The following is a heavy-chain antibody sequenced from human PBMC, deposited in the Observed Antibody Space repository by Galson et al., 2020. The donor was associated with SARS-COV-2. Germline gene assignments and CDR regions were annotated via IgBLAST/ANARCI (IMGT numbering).Heavy chain of an antibody. Sequence: NSGGSLRLSCAASGFTFRSYSMNWVRQAPGKGLEWVSSISSSSSYIYYADSVKGRFTISRDNAKNSLYLQMNSLRAEDTAVYYCARGAGATNNWFDPWGQGTLVTVSS. CDR2: ISSSSSYI. J-gene: IGHJ5*02. CDR3: ARGAGATNNWFDP. D-gene: IGHD1-26*01. CDR1: GFTFRSYS. V-gene: IGHV3-21*01.